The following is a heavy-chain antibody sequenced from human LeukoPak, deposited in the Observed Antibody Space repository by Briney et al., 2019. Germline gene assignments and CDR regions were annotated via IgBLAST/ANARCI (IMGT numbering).Heavy chain of an antibody. CDR3: ARAPPDRNDAFDI. D-gene: IGHD1-14*01. CDR1: GYTFTDYY. J-gene: IGHJ3*02. Sequence: ASVKVSCKASGYTFTDYYMHWVRQATGQGLEWMGWMNPNSGNTGYAQKFQGRVTMTRNTSISTAYMELSSLRSEDTAVYYCARAPPDRNDAFDIWGQGTMVTVSS. V-gene: IGHV1-8*02. CDR2: MNPNSGNT.